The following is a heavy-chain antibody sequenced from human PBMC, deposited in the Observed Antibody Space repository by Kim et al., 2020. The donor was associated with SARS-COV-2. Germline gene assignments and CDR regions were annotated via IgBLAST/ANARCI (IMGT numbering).Heavy chain of an antibody. D-gene: IGHD3-10*01. CDR3: ARDTISGYGMDV. CDR2: INANSGGT. J-gene: IGHJ6*02. CDR1: GSTFTGYY. V-gene: IGHV1-2*02. Sequence: ASVKVSCKASGSTFTGYYIYWVRQAPGQGLEWMGWINANSGGTKYAQKFQGRVTMTRDTSINIAYMELSGLRSDDSAVYYCARDTISGYGMDVWGQGTTV.